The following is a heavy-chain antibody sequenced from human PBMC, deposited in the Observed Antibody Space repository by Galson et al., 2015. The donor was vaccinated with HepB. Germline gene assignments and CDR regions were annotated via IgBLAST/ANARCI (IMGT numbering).Heavy chain of an antibody. V-gene: IGHV3-72*01. CDR3: VRSRRDGYNLDDY. CDR2: IRNRANSHTT. CDR1: GFIFSDYY. J-gene: IGHJ4*02. D-gene: IGHD5-24*01. Sequence: SLRLSCAASGFIFSDYYMDWVRQAPGKGLECAGRIRNRANSHTTEYAASVHGRFSISRDDSKNSLYLQMNSLKTEDTAVYYCVRSRRDGYNLDDYWGQGTLVTVSS.